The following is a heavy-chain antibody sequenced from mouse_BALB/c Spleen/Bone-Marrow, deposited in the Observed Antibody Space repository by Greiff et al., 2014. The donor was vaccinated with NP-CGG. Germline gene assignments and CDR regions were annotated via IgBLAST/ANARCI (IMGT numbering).Heavy chain of an antibody. Sequence: EVQLVESGGGIVQPGGSLKLSCVISGFSFSDYYMYRVRQTPEKRLEWVAYISDSGGSTYYPDTVKGRLTISRDNAKNTLYLQMSRLKSEDTAVYYCARLGDYSYFDYWGQGTTLTVSS. CDR2: ISDSGGST. CDR1: GFSFSDYY. J-gene: IGHJ2*01. CDR3: ARLGDYSYFDY. V-gene: IGHV5-12*02. D-gene: IGHD1-1*01.